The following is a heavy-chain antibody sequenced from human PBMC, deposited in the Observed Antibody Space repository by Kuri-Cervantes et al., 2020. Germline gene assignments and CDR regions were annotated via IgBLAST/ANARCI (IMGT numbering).Heavy chain of an antibody. V-gene: IGHV3-33*01. CDR2: IWYDGSNK. D-gene: IGHD4-23*01. Sequence: GESLKISCAASRFTFSSYGMHWVRQAPGKGLEWVAVIWYDGSNKYYADSVKGRFTISRDNSKNTLYLQMNSLRAEDTAVYYCARRTTVVTPVTYYYYYGMDVWGQGTTVTVSS. J-gene: IGHJ6*02. CDR3: ARRTTVVTPVTYYYYYGMDV. CDR1: RFTFSSYG.